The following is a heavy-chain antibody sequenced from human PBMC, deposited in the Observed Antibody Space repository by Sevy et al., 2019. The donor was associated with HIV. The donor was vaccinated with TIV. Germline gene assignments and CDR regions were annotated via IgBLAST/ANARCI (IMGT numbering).Heavy chain of an antibody. CDR2: IWYDGSNK. V-gene: IGHV3-33*01. D-gene: IGHD6-13*01. Sequence: GGSLRLSCTASGFTFSSYGMDWVRQAPGKGLEWVAVIWYDGSNKYYADSVKGRFTISRDNSQNTLFLQMNSLRAEDTAVYYCAGAFSSWYIDYWGQGTLVTVSS. CDR3: AGAFSSWYIDY. CDR1: GFTFSSYG. J-gene: IGHJ4*02.